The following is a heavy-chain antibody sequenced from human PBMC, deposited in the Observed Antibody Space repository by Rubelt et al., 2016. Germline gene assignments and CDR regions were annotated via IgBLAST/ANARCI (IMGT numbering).Heavy chain of an antibody. CDR3: ARGPYYYDSSGPDLDY. J-gene: IGHJ4*02. D-gene: IGHD3-22*01. Sequence: QVQLQQWGAGLLKPSETLSLTCAVYGGSFSGYYWSWIRQPPGKGLEWIGEINHSGSTNYNPSLKSRVTISVEPAKNQFSLKLSSVTAADTAVYYCARGPYYYDSSGPDLDYWGQGTLVTVSS. CDR1: GGSFSGYY. CDR2: INHSGST. V-gene: IGHV4-34*01.